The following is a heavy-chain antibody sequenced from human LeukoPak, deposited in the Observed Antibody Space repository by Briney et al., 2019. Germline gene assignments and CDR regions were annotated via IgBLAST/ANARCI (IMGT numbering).Heavy chain of an antibody. Sequence: GASVKVSCKASGYTFTGYYMHWVRQAPGQGLEWMGWINPNSGGTNYAQKFQGRVTMTRDTSISTAYMELSRLRSDDTAVYYCARGGDWLLPDYYYYYMDVWGKGTTVTVSS. V-gene: IGHV1-2*02. D-gene: IGHD3-9*01. CDR1: GYTFTGYY. CDR3: ARGGDWLLPDYYYYYMDV. J-gene: IGHJ6*03. CDR2: INPNSGGT.